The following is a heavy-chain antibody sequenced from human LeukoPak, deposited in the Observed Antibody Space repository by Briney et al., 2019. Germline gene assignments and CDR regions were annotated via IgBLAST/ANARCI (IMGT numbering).Heavy chain of an antibody. CDR1: GFTFSSYA. CDR2: ISGSGGST. V-gene: IGHV3-23*01. J-gene: IGHJ4*02. D-gene: IGHD3-22*01. Sequence: GGSLRLSCAVSGFTFSSYAMSWVRQAPGKGLEWVSSISGSGGSTFYADSVKGRFTISRDNSKNTLYLQMNSLRAEDTAVYYCAKRPGYYESSGYYFDYWGQGTLVTVSS. CDR3: AKRPGYYESSGYYFDY.